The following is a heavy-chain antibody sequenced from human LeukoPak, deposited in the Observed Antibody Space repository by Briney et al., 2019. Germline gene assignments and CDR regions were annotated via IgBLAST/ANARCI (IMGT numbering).Heavy chain of an antibody. CDR3: ARVGDHFHWYLDL. J-gene: IGHJ2*01. Sequence: GGSLTLSCEASGFTVATKYMNWVRQAPGKGLEWASILYSGDTTYYSDSVKGRSTVSRDSSKNTLYLHINSLRAEDTAVYYCARVGDHFHWYLDLWGRGALVTASS. CDR2: LYSGDTT. D-gene: IGHD3-3*02. CDR1: GFTVATKY. V-gene: IGHV3-53*01.